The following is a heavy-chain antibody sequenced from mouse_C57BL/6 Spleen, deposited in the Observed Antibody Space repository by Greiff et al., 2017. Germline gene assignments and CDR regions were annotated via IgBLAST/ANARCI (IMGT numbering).Heavy chain of an antibody. V-gene: IGHV1-15*01. J-gene: IGHJ3*01. D-gene: IGHD1-1*01. CDR1: GYTFTDYE. Sequence: VHLVESGAELVRPGASVTLSCKASGYTFTDYEMHWVKQTPVHGLEWIGAIDPETGGTAYNQKFKGKAILTADKSSSTAYMELRSLTSEDSAVYYCTITTVVDPWFAYWGQGTLVTVSA. CDR2: IDPETGGT. CDR3: TITTVVDPWFAY.